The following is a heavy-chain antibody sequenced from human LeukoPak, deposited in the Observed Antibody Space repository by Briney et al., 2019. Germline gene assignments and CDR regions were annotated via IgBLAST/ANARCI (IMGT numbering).Heavy chain of an antibody. D-gene: IGHD4-23*01. Sequence: GGSLRLSCAASGFTFSSYSMNWVRQAPGKGLEWVSSISSSSSYIYYADSVKGRFTISRDNAKNSLYLQMNSLRADDTAIYYCARESRSVVTRYFQHWGQGTLVTVSS. V-gene: IGHV3-21*01. CDR3: ARESRSVVTRYFQH. CDR1: GFTFSSYS. CDR2: ISSSSSYI. J-gene: IGHJ1*01.